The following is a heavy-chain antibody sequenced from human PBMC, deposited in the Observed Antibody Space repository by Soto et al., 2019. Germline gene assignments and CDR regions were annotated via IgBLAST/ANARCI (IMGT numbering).Heavy chain of an antibody. J-gene: IGHJ4*02. D-gene: IGHD3-22*01. Sequence: DSVKGRFTISRDNSKNTLYLQMNSLRAEDTAVYYCARDKRSGNGITMIEGFPDYWGQGTLVTVSS. CDR3: ARDKRSGNGITMIEGFPDY. V-gene: IGHV3-30*07.